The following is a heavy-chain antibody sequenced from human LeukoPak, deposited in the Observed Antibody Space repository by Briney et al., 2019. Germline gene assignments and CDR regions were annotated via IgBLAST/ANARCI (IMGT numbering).Heavy chain of an antibody. CDR2: IYTNGST. Sequence: SQTLSLTCTVSGGSISSGNYYWSWIRQPAGKGLEWIGHIYTNGSTNYNPSLKSRVTMSVDTSKNQLSLKLTSVTAADTAVYFCARGRSREFLVFSGAAAGYKSGSSWFDPWGQGTLVTVSS. D-gene: IGHD6-13*01. V-gene: IGHV4-61*09. CDR1: GGSISSGNYY. CDR3: ARGRSREFLVFSGAAAGYKSGSSWFDP. J-gene: IGHJ5*02.